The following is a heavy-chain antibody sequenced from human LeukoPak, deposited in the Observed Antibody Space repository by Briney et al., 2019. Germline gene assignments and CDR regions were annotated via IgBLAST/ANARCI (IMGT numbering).Heavy chain of an antibody. D-gene: IGHD5-18*01. J-gene: IGHJ3*02. Sequence: PSETLSLTCAVYGGSFSGYYWSWIRQPPGKGLEWIGEINHSGSTNYNPSLKSRVTISVDTSKNQFSLKLSSVTAADTAVYYCAKTFGYSYGQSRHAFDIWGQGTMVTVSS. CDR3: AKTFGYSYGQSRHAFDI. CDR2: INHSGST. CDR1: GGSFSGYY. V-gene: IGHV4-34*01.